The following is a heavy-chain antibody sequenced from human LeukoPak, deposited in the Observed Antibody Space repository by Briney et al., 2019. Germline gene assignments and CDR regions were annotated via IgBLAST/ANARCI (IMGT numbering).Heavy chain of an antibody. CDR2: IYTSGST. J-gene: IGHJ6*03. CDR1: RGSISSGSYY. CDR3: ARVLAARVGVVYYYYYMVV. V-gene: IGHV4-61*02. D-gene: IGHD6-6*01. Sequence: KPSQTLSLTCAVYRGSISSGSYYWSWIRQPAGKGLQWMGRIYTSGSTNYNPSLKSRVTIPVDTSKNQFSLKLSSVTAADTAVYYCARVLAARVGVVYYYYYMVVWGKGTTVTLSS.